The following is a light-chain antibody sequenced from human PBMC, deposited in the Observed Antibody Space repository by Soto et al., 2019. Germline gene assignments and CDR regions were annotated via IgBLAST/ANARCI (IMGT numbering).Light chain of an antibody. J-gene: IGKJ1*01. CDR3: MQALQTHPKT. CDR2: LGS. CDR1: QSLLHSNGYNY. Sequence: DIVMTQSPLSLPVTPGEPASISCRSSQSLLHSNGYNYLDWYLQKPGQSPQLLIYLGSNRASGVPDRFSGSGSGKDFTLKISRVEAKDVGVYYCMQALQTHPKTFGQGTKVEIK. V-gene: IGKV2-28*01.